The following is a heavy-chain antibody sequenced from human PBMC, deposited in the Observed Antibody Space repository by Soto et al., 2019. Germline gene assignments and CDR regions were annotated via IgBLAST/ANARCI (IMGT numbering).Heavy chain of an antibody. V-gene: IGHV3-33*01. CDR2: IWYDGSNK. J-gene: IGHJ3*02. D-gene: IGHD3-22*01. CDR1: GFTFSSYG. CDR3: AILGQIYYDSSGYYSHAFDI. Sequence: PGGSLRLSCAASGFTFSSYGMHWVRQAPGKGLEWVAVIWYDGSNKYYADSVKGRFTISRDNSKNTLYLQMNSLRAEDTAVYYCAILGQIYYDSSGYYSHAFDIWGQGTMVTVSS.